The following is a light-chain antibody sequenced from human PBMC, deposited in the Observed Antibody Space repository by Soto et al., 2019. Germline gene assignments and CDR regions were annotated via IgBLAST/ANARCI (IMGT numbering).Light chain of an antibody. CDR3: QQDCSSPLRT. CDR2: GAS. CDR1: QSVSSSY. V-gene: IGKV3-20*01. Sequence: EIVLTQSPGTLSLSPGERATLSCRASQSVSSSYLAWYQQKPGQAPRLLIYGASSRATGIPDRFSGSGSGTDFTLTISSMVPEDFAVYYYQQDCSSPLRTFGGGTKVEIK. J-gene: IGKJ4*01.